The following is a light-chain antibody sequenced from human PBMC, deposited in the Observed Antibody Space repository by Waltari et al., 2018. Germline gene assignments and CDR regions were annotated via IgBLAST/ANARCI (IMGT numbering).Light chain of an antibody. J-gene: IGLJ3*02. CDR2: SND. CDR3: ATWDYTLDGQV. Sequence: QSVLTQPPSASGTPGQRVTISCSGSRSNIGAEVVNWYQVLPGTAPRLVIYSNDQRPPRVPERFSRSKSGTSACLAISGLQSEDEADYYCATWDYTLDGQVFGGGTKLTVL. V-gene: IGLV1-44*01. CDR1: RSNIGAEV.